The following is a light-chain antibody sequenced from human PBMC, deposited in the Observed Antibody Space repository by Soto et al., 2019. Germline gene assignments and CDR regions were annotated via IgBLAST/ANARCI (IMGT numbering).Light chain of an antibody. CDR1: SSDVGTYNY. V-gene: IGLV2-8*01. CDR2: EVS. J-gene: IGLJ1*01. CDR3: SSYAGSTFYV. Sequence: QSALTQPPSASGSPGQSVTISCTGTSSDVGTYNYVSWYQQHPGKAPKLMIYEVSKRPSGVPGRFSGSKSGNTASLTVSGLQAEDEADYYCSSYAGSTFYVFGTGTKLTVL.